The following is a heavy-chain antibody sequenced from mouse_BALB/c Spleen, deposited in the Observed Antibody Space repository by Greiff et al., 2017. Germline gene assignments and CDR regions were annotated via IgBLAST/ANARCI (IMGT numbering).Heavy chain of an antibody. J-gene: IGHJ4*01. CDR2: FYPGSGSI. Sequence: VKLMESGAELVKPGASVKLSCKASGYTFTEYIIHWVKQRSGQGLEWIGWFYPGSGSIKYNEKFKDKATLTADKSSSTVYMELSRLTSEDSAVYFCARHEEDYGSPYAMDYWGQGTSVTVSS. CDR3: ARHEEDYGSPYAMDY. D-gene: IGHD1-1*01. V-gene: IGHV1-62-2*01. CDR1: GYTFTEYI.